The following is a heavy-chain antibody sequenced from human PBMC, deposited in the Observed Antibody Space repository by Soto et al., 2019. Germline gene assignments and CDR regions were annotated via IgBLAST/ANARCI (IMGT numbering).Heavy chain of an antibody. J-gene: IGHJ5*02. CDR2: INHSGST. CDR1: GGSFSGYY. CDR3: ARCIAAAGTKYNWFDP. D-gene: IGHD6-13*01. Sequence: SETLSLTCAVYGGSFSGYYWSWIRQPPGKGLEWIGEINHSGSTNYNPSLKSRVTISVDTSKNQFSLKLSSVTAADTAVYYCARCIAAAGTKYNWFDPWGQGTLVTVS. V-gene: IGHV4-34*01.